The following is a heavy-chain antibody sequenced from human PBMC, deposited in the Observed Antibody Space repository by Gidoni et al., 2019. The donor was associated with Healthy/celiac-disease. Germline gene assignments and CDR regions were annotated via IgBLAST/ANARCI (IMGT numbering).Heavy chain of an antibody. CDR2: INHSGST. V-gene: IGHV4-34*01. CDR3: ARGIDYGDHPIDY. CDR1: GGSFSGYY. Sequence: QVQLQQWGAGLLKPSETLSLTCAVYGGSFSGYYWSWIRQPPGEGLEWIGDINHSGSTNYYPSLKSRVTISVDTSKNQFSLKLSCVTAADTAVYYCARGIDYGDHPIDYWGQGTLVTVSS. D-gene: IGHD4-17*01. J-gene: IGHJ4*02.